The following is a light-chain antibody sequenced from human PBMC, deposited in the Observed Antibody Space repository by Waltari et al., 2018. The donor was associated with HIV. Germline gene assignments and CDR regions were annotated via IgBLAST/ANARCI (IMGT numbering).Light chain of an antibody. CDR1: QSVLYSSNNKNY. Sequence: DIVMTQSPDSLAVSLGARATINCKSRQSVLYSSNNKNYLAWYQQKPGQPPKLLICWASTRESGVPDRFSGSGSGTDFTLTISSLQAEDVAVYYCQQYYSTPPTFGQGTKVEIK. CDR2: WAS. CDR3: QQYYSTPPT. V-gene: IGKV4-1*01. J-gene: IGKJ1*01.